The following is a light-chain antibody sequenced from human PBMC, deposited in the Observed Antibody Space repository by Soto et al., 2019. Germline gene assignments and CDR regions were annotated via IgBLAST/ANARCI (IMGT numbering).Light chain of an antibody. CDR1: QGIRND. V-gene: IGKV1-6*01. CDR2: AAS. J-gene: IGKJ1*01. Sequence: AIQMTQSPSSLSASVGDRVTITCRASQGIRNDLGWYQQKPGKATKLLIYAASSLQSGVPSRFSGSGSGTDFILTIGSLEPEDFAAYCCLQDYNYPWTFGQGIKVEIK. CDR3: LQDYNYPWT.